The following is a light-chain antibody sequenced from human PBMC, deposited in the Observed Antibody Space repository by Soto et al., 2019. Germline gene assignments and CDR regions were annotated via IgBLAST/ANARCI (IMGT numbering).Light chain of an antibody. V-gene: IGKV2-28*01. CDR3: IQALQTPHT. CDR1: QSLLHSNGYYY. Sequence: IVMTQSPLSLPVTPGEPASISCRPSQSLLHSNGYYYLDWYLQKQGQSPRLLISLAFNRAYGVPDRFSGSGSGTYFTLKINRVETEDVGIYYCIQALQTPHTFGHGTTLEIK. CDR2: LAF. J-gene: IGKJ2*01.